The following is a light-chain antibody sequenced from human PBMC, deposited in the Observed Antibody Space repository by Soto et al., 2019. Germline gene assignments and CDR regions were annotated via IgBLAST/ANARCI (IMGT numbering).Light chain of an antibody. CDR2: GAS. J-gene: IGKJ1*01. CDR3: QQYTNWPKT. CDR1: QSVSSN. V-gene: IGKV3D-15*01. Sequence: MTQSPSTLSASVGDTVTLPCRASQSVSSNKLVWYQQKPGQAPRLLIYGASTRATGIPERFSGSGSGTEFTLTISSLQSEDFAVYYCQQYTNWPKTFGQGTKVDIK.